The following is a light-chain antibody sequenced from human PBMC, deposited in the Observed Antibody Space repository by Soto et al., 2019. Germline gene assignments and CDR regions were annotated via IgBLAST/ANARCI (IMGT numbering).Light chain of an antibody. J-gene: IGKJ5*01. CDR3: QQYNGLIT. Sequence: DIQMTQSPSTLSASVGDRVTITCRASQSISSWLAWYQQKPGKAPKLLIYAASSLQSGVPSRFSGSGSGTDFTLTISSLQPDDFATYYCQQYNGLITFGQGTRLEIK. V-gene: IGKV1-5*01. CDR2: AAS. CDR1: QSISSW.